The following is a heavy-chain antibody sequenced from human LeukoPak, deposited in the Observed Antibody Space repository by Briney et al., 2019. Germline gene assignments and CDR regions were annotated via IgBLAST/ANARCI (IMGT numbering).Heavy chain of an antibody. CDR2: IVVGSGNT. CDR3: AAWSLDSSGYSGC. J-gene: IGHJ4*02. D-gene: IGHD3-22*01. Sequence: GASVKVSCKASGFTFTSSAMQWVRQARGQRLEWIGWIVVGSGNTNYAQKFQERVTITRDMSTSTAYMELSSLRSEDTAVYYCAAWSLDSSGYSGCWGQGTLVTVSS. V-gene: IGHV1-58*02. CDR1: GFTFTSSA.